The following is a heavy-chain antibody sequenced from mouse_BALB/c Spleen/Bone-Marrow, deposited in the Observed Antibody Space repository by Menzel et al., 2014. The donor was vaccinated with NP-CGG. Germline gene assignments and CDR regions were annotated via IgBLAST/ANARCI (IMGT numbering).Heavy chain of an antibody. Sequence: VKLMESGPELVRPGASVKMSCKASDYTFTSYWMHWAKQRPGQGLEWIGMIDPSNSETRLNQKFKDKATLNVDKSSNTAYMHLSSLTSEDSAVYYCARTFQPRRAMDYWGQGSSVTVSS. CDR1: DYTFTSYW. D-gene: IGHD6-1*01. CDR2: IDPSNSET. CDR3: ARTFQPRRAMDY. V-gene: IGHV1-74*01. J-gene: IGHJ4*01.